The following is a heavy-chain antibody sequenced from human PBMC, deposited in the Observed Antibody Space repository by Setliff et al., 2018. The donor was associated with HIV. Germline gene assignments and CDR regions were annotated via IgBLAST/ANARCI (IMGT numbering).Heavy chain of an antibody. D-gene: IGHD2-2*01. CDR2: IIPISGTA. J-gene: IGHJ5*02. CDR1: GGTFSNYG. Sequence: GASVKVSCKASGGTFSNYGMSWVRQAPGQGLEWMGGIIPISGTANYAQKFQGRVTITTDESTSTACMELSGLRSEDTAVYYCARDFGGYCSSMSCPGLFDPGGQGTLVTVS. V-gene: IGHV1-69*05. CDR3: ARDFGGYCSSMSCPGLFDP.